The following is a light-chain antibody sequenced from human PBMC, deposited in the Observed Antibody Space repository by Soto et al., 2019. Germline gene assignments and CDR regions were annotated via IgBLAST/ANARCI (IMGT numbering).Light chain of an antibody. CDR3: QQSNSFPLT. J-gene: IGKJ4*01. CDR1: QSISSR. Sequence: DIQMTQSPSTLSASVGDRVTITCRASQSISSRLAWYQQKPGKAPNLLIYAASSLQSGVPSRFSGSGSETDFTLTIGSLQPEDFATYYCQQSNSFPLTFGGGTKVEIK. V-gene: IGKV1-12*01. CDR2: AAS.